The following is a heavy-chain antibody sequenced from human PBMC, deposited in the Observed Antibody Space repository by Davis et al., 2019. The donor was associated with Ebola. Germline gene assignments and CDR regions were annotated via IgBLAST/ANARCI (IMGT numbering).Heavy chain of an antibody. D-gene: IGHD4-17*01. CDR3: ARDPSHDYGDYVGGWFDP. J-gene: IGHJ5*02. CDR2: ISSVGSTI. V-gene: IGHV3-48*03. CDR1: GFIFSNYE. Sequence: GESLKISCAASGFIFSNYEMNWVRQAPGKGLEWISYISSVGSTIYYADSVKGRFTISRDNAKNSLSLQMNSLRAEDTAVYYCARDPSHDYGDYVGGWFDPWGQGTLVTVSS.